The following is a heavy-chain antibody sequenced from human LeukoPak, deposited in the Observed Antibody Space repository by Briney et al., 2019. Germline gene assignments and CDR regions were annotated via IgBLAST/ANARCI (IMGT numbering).Heavy chain of an antibody. CDR1: GGSISSGDYY. D-gene: IGHD4-17*01. Sequence: SQTLSLTCTVSGGSISSGDYYWSWIRQPPGKGLEWIGYIYYSGSTYYNPSLKSRVTISVDTSKNQFSLKLSSVTAADTAVYYCARDFQNYGDYGYYYYGMDVWGQGITVTVSS. CDR3: ARDFQNYGDYGYYYYGMDV. J-gene: IGHJ6*02. V-gene: IGHV4-30-4*01. CDR2: IYYSGST.